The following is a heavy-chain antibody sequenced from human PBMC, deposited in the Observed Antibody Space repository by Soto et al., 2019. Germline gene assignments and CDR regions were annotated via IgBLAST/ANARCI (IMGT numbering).Heavy chain of an antibody. J-gene: IGHJ4*02. D-gene: IGHD5-12*01. V-gene: IGHV4-31*03. CDR3: ANILAKYYFDY. Sequence: PSETLSLTCTVSGGSISSGGYYWSWIRQHPGKGLEWIGYIYYSGSTYYNPSLKSRVTISVDTSKNQFSLKLSSVTAADTAVYYCANILAKYYFDYWGQGTLVTVSS. CDR2: IYYSGST. CDR1: GGSISSGGYY.